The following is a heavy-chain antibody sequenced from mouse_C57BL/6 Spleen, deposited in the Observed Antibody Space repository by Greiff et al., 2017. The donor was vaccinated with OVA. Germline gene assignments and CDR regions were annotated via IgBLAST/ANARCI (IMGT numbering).Heavy chain of an antibody. D-gene: IGHD2-5*01. CDR3: ARKDYSNYIYWYFDV. V-gene: IGHV1-69*01. CDR2: IDPSDSYT. CDR1: GYTFTSYW. J-gene: IGHJ1*03. Sequence: QVQLKEPGAELVMPGASVKLSCKASGYTFTSYWMHWVKQRPGQGLEWIGEIDPSDSYTNYNQKFKGKSTLTVDKSSSTAYMQLSNLTSEDSAVYYCARKDYSNYIYWYFDVWGTGTTVTVSS.